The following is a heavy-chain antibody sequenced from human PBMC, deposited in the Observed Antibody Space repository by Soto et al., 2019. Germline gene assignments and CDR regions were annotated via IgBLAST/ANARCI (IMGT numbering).Heavy chain of an antibody. V-gene: IGHV3-23*01. D-gene: IGHD3-16*01. Sequence: TGGSLRLSCTASGFTLQNCAMAWVRQAPGKGLEWVSTLIGGHYGTAYSYSVKGRFTVSRDNSKNCLYLQMNSLGVEDTAMYFCAKGKSTGDIDWFDPWGQGSLVTVSS. CDR2: LIGGHYGT. CDR1: GFTLQNCA. J-gene: IGHJ5*02. CDR3: AKGKSTGDIDWFDP.